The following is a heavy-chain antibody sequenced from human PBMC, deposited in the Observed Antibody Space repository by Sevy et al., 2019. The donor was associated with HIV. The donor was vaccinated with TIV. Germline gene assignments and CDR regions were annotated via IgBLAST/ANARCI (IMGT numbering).Heavy chain of an antibody. V-gene: IGHV3-7*01. CDR1: GFTFSSYW. D-gene: IGHD3-10*01. Sequence: GGSLRLSCAASGFTFSSYWMTWVRQAPGKGLEWVANMRQAGSEKYYVDSVKGRFTISRDNAKNSLYLQMNSLRAEDTAVYYCARGIYGSGSRLGLGYWGQGTLVTVSS. CDR2: MRQAGSEK. CDR3: ARGIYGSGSRLGLGY. J-gene: IGHJ4*02.